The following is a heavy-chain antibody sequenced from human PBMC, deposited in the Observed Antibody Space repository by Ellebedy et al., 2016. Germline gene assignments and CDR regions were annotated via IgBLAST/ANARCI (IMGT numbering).Heavy chain of an antibody. J-gene: IGHJ4*02. D-gene: IGHD5-24*01. CDR2: INHSGSI. Sequence: SETLSLTCAVYGGSFSGYYWSWIRQPPGKGLEWIGEINHSGSINYNPSLKSRVTISVDTSKNQFSLKVDSVTAADTAVYFCARGSRDGDNFFFDYWGQGALVTVSS. CDR3: ARGSRDGDNFFFDY. V-gene: IGHV4-34*01. CDR1: GGSFSGYY.